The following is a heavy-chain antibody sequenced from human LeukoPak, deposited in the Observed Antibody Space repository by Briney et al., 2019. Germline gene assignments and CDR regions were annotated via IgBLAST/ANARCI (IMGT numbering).Heavy chain of an antibody. CDR1: GFTSSSYA. CDR2: ISGSGGST. CDR3: ARVPYYDRSGPSLDDY. Sequence: PGGSLRLSCAASGFTSSSYAMRWVRQAPGKGLEWVSAISGSGGSTYYADSVKGRFTISRDNAKNSLYLQMNSLRAEDTAVYYCARVPYYDRSGPSLDDYGGQGTLVPVSS. J-gene: IGHJ4*02. V-gene: IGHV3-23*01. D-gene: IGHD3-22*01.